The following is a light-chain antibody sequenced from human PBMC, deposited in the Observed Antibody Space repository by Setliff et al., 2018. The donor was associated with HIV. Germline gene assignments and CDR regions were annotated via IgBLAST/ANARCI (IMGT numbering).Light chain of an antibody. Sequence: QSALTQPPSASGTPGQRVTISCSGSSSNIGSNTVNWYQQLPGTAPKLLIYRNNQWPSGVPDRFSGSKSGTSASLAISGLQSEDGADYYCAAWDDSLNGYVFGSGTKV. CDR3: AAWDDSLNGYV. J-gene: IGLJ1*01. V-gene: IGLV1-44*01. CDR1: SSNIGSNT. CDR2: RNN.